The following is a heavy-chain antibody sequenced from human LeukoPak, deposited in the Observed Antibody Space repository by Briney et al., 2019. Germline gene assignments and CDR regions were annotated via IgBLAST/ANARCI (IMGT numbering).Heavy chain of an antibody. CDR3: ARGRQRYGSGSYFDY. CDR1: GFTVSSNY. CDR2: IYSGGST. Sequence: PGGSLRLSCAASGFTVSSNYMSWVRQAPGKGLEWVSVIYSGGSTYYADSVKGRFTISRDNSKNTLYLQMNSLRAEDTAVYYCARGRQRYGSGSYFDYWGQGTLVIVSS. V-gene: IGHV3-53*01. J-gene: IGHJ4*02. D-gene: IGHD3-10*01.